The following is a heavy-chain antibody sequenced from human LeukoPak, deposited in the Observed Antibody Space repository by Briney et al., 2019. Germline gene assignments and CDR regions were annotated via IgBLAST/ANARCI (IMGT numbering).Heavy chain of an antibody. CDR3: ARDRLRLGYERSNWSDP. Sequence: GASVQVSCQASGYTLTGYYIHWVRQAPGQGLEWMGWINPNSGDTNYGQKFQGRLTMTRETSISTAYMELSRLKSDDTAVYYCARDRLRLGYERSNWSDPWGQGTLVTVSS. J-gene: IGHJ5*02. V-gene: IGHV1-2*02. CDR1: GYTLTGYY. CDR2: INPNSGDT. D-gene: IGHD2-15*01.